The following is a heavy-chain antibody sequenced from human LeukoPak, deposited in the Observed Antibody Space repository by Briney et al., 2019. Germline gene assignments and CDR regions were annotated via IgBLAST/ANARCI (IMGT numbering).Heavy chain of an antibody. Sequence: SETLSLTCTVSGGSLSSSSYYWGWIRQPPGKGLEWIGSIYYSGSTYYNPSLKSRVTISVDTSKNQFSLKLSSVTAADTAVYYCARAGPSGYGAYWFDPWGQGTLVTVSS. V-gene: IGHV4-39*07. CDR3: ARAGPSGYGAYWFDP. CDR1: GGSLSSSSYY. CDR2: IYYSGST. J-gene: IGHJ5*02. D-gene: IGHD4-17*01.